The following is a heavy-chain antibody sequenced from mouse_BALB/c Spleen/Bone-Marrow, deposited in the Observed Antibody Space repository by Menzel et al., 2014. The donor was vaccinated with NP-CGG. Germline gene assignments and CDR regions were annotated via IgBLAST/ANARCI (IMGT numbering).Heavy chain of an antibody. D-gene: IGHD2-1*01. J-gene: IGHJ4*01. CDR1: VFNIKDTY. CDR2: IDPANGNT. CDR3: AREDYGNSYAMDY. Sequence: EVQLQQSGAELVKPGASVKLSCTASVFNIKDTYMHWVKQRPEQGLDWIGRIDPANGNTKYDPKFQGKATITADTSSNAAYLQLSSLTSEDTAVYYCAREDYGNSYAMDYWGQGTSVTVSS. V-gene: IGHV14-3*02.